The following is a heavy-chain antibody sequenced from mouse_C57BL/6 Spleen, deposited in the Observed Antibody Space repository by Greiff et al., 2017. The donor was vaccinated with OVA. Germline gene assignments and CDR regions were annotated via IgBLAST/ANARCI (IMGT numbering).Heavy chain of an antibody. CDR2: IYPGDGDT. D-gene: IGHD3-1*01. CDR1: GYAFSSSW. J-gene: IGHJ2*01. CDR3: VRLGDFFFDY. V-gene: IGHV1-82*01. Sequence: VQLQQSGPELVKPGASVKISCKASGYAFSSSWMNWVKQRPGKGLEWIGRIYPGDGDTNYNGKFKGKATLTADKSSSTAYMQLSSLTSEDSAVYFCVRLGDFFFDYWGQGTTLTVSS.